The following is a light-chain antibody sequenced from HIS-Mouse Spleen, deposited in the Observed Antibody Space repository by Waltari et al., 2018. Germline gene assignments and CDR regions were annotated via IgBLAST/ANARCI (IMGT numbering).Light chain of an antibody. CDR3: QVWDSSSDHVV. J-gene: IGLJ2*01. V-gene: IGLV3-21*02. CDR2: DDS. CDR1: NIGSKS. Sequence: ARITCGGNNIGSKSVHWYQQKPGQAPVLVVYDDSDWPSGIPERFSGSNSGNTATLTISRVEAGDEADYYCQVWDSSSDHVVFGGGTKLTVL.